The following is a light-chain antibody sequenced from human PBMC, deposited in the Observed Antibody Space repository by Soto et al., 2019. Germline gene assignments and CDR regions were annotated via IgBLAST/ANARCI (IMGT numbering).Light chain of an antibody. Sequence: ERVMTQSPATLSVSPGGRATLSCRASQSISSNLAWYQQKPGQAPRLLIYGASTRATGIPARFGGSGSGTEFTLTITSLQSEDFAVYFCQTVDKWPLFGQGTRLEIK. CDR1: QSISSN. J-gene: IGKJ5*01. CDR3: QTVDKWPL. CDR2: GAS. V-gene: IGKV3-15*01.